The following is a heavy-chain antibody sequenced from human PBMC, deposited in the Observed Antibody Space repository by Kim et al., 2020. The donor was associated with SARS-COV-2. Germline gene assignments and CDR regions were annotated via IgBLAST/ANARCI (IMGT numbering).Heavy chain of an antibody. V-gene: IGHV5-51*01. D-gene: IGHD7-27*01. CDR2: IYPGDSDS. Sequence: GESLKISCKGSGYSFSNYWIGWVRQMPGKGLEWMGIIYPGDSDSRYSPSFQGQVTISADKSITTAYLHWSSLKASDTAMYYCARFGARNTGGDYFDSWGQGTLVTVSS. J-gene: IGHJ4*02. CDR3: ARFGARNTGGDYFDS. CDR1: GYSFSNYW.